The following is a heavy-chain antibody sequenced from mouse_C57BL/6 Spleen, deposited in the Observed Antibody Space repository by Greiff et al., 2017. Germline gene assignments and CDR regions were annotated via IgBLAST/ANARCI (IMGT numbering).Heavy chain of an antibody. CDR2: IDPSDSYT. J-gene: IGHJ2*01. D-gene: IGHD1-1*01. V-gene: IGHV1-50*01. CDR3: ARNYGSPLGY. Sequence: QVQLQQPGAELVKPGASVKLSCKASGYTFTSYWMQWVKQRPGQGLEWIGEIDPSDSYTNYNQKFKGQATLTVDTSSSTAYMQLSSLTSEDSAVYYCARNYGSPLGYWGQGTTLTVSS. CDR1: GYTFTSYW.